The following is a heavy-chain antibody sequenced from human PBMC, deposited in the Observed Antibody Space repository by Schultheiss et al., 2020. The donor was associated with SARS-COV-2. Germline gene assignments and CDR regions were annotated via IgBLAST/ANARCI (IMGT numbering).Heavy chain of an antibody. D-gene: IGHD2-2*01. J-gene: IGHJ3*02. V-gene: IGHV3-30*04. CDR3: ARDLGYQLLTYGFDI. CDR1: GFTFSNYA. CDR2: ISYHGSNI. Sequence: GESLKISCAASGFTFSNYAMHWVRQAPGKGLDWVAVISYHGSNIYYADSVKGRFTISRDNSKNTLYLQMNSLRVEVTAVYYCARDLGYQLLTYGFDIWGQGTMVTVSS.